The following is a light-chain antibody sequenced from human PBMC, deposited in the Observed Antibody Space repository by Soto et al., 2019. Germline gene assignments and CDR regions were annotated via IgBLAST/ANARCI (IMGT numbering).Light chain of an antibody. J-gene: IGLJ2*01. CDR1: SSNIGAGFD. CDR2: GNY. Sequence: QSALTQPPSVSGAPGQRVTIPCTGTSSNIGAGFDVHWYQHLPGTAPKLLIYGNYHRPSGVPDRISGSKSGTSASLAITDLPAEDEADYYCQSYDSGIIGLVFGTGTKLTVL. CDR3: QSYDSGIIGLV. V-gene: IGLV1-40*01.